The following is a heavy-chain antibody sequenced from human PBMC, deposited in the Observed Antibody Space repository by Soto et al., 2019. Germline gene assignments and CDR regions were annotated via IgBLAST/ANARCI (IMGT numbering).Heavy chain of an antibody. CDR2: ISYDGSNK. D-gene: IGHD3-10*01. CDR1: GFTFSSYA. J-gene: IGHJ3*02. V-gene: IGHV3-30-3*01. Sequence: GGSLRLSCAASGFTFSSYAMHWVRQAPGKGLEWVAVISYDGSNKYYADSVKGRFTISRDNSKNTLYLQMNSLRAEDTAVYYCARAVEGSGSYYKTGDAFDIWGQGTMVTVSS. CDR3: ARAVEGSGSYYKTGDAFDI.